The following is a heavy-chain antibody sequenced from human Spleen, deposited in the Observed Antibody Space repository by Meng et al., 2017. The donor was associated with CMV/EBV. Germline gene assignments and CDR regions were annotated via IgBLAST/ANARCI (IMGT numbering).Heavy chain of an antibody. Sequence: GGSLRLSCAASGFTFSSNAMNWVRQAPGKGLEWVSGISGSGGSTYYADSVKGRFTISRDNSKSTLYLQMNSLRAEDTAVYYCARAVAGRQVDYWGQGTLVTVSS. CDR1: GFTFSSNA. D-gene: IGHD6-19*01. CDR2: ISGSGGST. CDR3: ARAVAGRQVDY. J-gene: IGHJ4*02. V-gene: IGHV3-23*01.